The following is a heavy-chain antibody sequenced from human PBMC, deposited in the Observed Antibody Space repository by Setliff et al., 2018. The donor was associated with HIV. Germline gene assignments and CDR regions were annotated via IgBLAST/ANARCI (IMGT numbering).Heavy chain of an antibody. Sequence: ASVKVSCKASGYTFTSYYMSWVRQAPGQGLEWMGIINPSGGSTTYSQKFQGRVTMTRDTSTRTVYMDLSSLRSEDTAIYYCASTQDSSNWSFDYWGQGTLVTVS. J-gene: IGHJ4*02. CDR1: GYTFTSYY. D-gene: IGHD6-13*01. V-gene: IGHV1-46*01. CDR3: ASTQDSSNWSFDY. CDR2: INPSGGST.